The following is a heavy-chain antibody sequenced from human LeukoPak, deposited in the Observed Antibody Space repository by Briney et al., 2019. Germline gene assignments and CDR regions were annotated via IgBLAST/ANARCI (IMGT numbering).Heavy chain of an antibody. V-gene: IGHV3-21*01. Sequence: GGSLRLSCAASGFTFSSYSMNWVRQAPGKGLEWVSSISSSSSYIYYADSVKGRFTISRDNTKNSLYLQMNSLRAEDTAVYYCAGGHIVATISDAFDIWGQGTMVTVSS. J-gene: IGHJ3*02. CDR2: ISSSSSYI. D-gene: IGHD5-12*01. CDR3: AGGHIVATISDAFDI. CDR1: GFTFSSYS.